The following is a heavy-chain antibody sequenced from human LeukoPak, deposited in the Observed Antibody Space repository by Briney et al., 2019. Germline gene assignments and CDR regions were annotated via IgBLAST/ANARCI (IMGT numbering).Heavy chain of an antibody. J-gene: IGHJ3*01. CDR2: IGPSGVTR. CDR3: ARVSPMTDGAFDL. CDR1: GFMFGNHG. Sequence: GGSLRLSCEGSGFMFGNHGLIWVRQAPGKGLDWLSFIGPSGVTRLYANSVKGRFTISRDNAENSVFLQMNSLRGEDTAVYSCARVSPMTDGAFDLWGQGVMVTVSS. V-gene: IGHV3-48*04. D-gene: IGHD2-21*02.